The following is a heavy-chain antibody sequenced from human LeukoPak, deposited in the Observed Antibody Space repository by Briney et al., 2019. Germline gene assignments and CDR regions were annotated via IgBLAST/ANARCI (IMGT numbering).Heavy chain of an antibody. CDR1: GFTYSRYW. D-gene: IGHD5-12*01. CDR2: IKGDESYT. V-gene: IGHV3-74*01. CDR3: ARYDGYDLRY. Sequence: GGSLRLTCAASGFTYSRYWMHWVRQVPGKGLVWVARIKGDESYTFYADSVKGRFTISRDNSKNTLYLQMSSLRAEDTAVYYCARYDGYDLRYWGQGTLVTVSS. J-gene: IGHJ4*02.